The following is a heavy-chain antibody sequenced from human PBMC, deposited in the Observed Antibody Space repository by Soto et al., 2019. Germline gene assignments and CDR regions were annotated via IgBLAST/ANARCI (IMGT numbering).Heavy chain of an antibody. J-gene: IGHJ4*02. CDR3: AHTPYYGTGSPFDY. D-gene: IGHD3-10*01. CDR1: GFSLSTSGVG. CDR2: IYWDDDK. V-gene: IGHV2-5*02. Sequence: QITLKESGPTLVKPTQTLTLTCTFSGFSLSTSGVGVGWIRQPPGKALEWLALIYWDDDKNYSPSLKNRLTITKDTSKNQVVLSMTNMDPVDTATYYCAHTPYYGTGSPFDYWGRGTRVTVSS.